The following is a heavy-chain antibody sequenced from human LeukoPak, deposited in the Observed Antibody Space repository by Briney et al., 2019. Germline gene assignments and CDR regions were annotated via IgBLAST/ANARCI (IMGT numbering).Heavy chain of an antibody. CDR1: GGSFSGYY. D-gene: IGHD1-7*01. CDR2: INHSGST. CDR3: ARGLTVWNYFMIHYYFDY. V-gene: IGHV4-34*01. J-gene: IGHJ4*02. Sequence: PSETLSLTCAVYGGSFSGYYWSWIRQPPGKGLEWIGEINHSGSTNYNPSLKSRVTISVDTSKNQFSLKLSPVTAADTAVYYCARGLTVWNYFMIHYYFDYWGQGTLVTVSS.